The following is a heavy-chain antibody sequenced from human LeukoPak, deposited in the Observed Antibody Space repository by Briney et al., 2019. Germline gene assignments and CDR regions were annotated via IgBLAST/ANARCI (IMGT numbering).Heavy chain of an antibody. D-gene: IGHD3-3*01. V-gene: IGHV1-69*13. CDR3: ASLGITIFGVVIRDYYYYYMDV. CDR2: IIPIFGTA. J-gene: IGHJ6*03. Sequence: RASVKVSCKASGGTFSSYAISWVRQAPGQGLEWMGGIIPIFGTANYAQKFQGRVTITADESTSTAYMELSSLRSEDTAVYYCASLGITIFGVVIRDYYYYYMDVWGKGTTVTVSS. CDR1: GGTFSSYA.